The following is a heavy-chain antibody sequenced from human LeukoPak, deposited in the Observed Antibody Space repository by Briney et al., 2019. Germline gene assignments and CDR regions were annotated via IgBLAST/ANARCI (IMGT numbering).Heavy chain of an antibody. CDR2: IIPIFGTA. Sequence: SVKVSCKASGGTFSSYAISWVRQAPGQGLEWMGRIIPIFGTANYAQEFQGRVTITTDESTSTAYMELSSLRSEDTAVYYCARGEGAAFDIWGQGTMVTVSS. CDR3: ARGEGAAFDI. CDR1: GGTFSSYA. V-gene: IGHV1-69*05. J-gene: IGHJ3*02.